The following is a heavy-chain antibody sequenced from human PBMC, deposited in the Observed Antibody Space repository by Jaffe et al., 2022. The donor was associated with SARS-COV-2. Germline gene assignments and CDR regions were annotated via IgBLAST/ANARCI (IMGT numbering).Heavy chain of an antibody. CDR3: GREGKAAAARGWIDP. V-gene: IGHV3-33*01. J-gene: IGHJ5*02. Sequence: QVQLVESGGGVVQPGTSLRLSCAASGFTFSNYAMHWVRQAPGKGLEWVAVIWYDGNNKYYADSVKGRFAISRDNSKNTVYLQMSTLRGEDTAVYHCGREGKAAAARGWIDPWGQGTPVVVSS. D-gene: IGHD2-15*01. CDR2: IWYDGNNK. CDR1: GFTFSNYA.